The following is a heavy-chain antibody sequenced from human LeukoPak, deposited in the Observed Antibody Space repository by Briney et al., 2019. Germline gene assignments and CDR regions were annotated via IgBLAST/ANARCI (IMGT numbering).Heavy chain of an antibody. V-gene: IGHV3-11*03. CDR2: IDNRGIFT. Sequence: GGSLRLSCEASGFXVSSSYISWVRQAPGKALEWISYIDNRGIFTNYADSVKGRFTISRDDAKNSLYLQMNNLRGEDTGMYYCARRSGYGTYSLWYLDLWGRGTLITVSS. CDR3: ARRSGYGTYSLWYLDL. D-gene: IGHD1-26*01. J-gene: IGHJ2*01. CDR1: GFXVSSSY.